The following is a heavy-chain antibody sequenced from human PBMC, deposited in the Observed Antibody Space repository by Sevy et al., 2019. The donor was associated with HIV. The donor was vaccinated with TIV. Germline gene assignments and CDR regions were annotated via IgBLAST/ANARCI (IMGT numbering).Heavy chain of an antibody. CDR2: INPSTGST. CDR1: GYTFTSDY. J-gene: IGHJ4*02. V-gene: IGHV1-46*01. Sequence: SVKVSCKASGYTFTSDYMHWVRQAPGQGLEWMGIINPSTGSTSYAQKFQGRVTMTRDTSTSTVYMELSSLRSEDTAVYYCARDSDNYDILTGYYPCDYWGQGTLVTVSS. CDR3: ARDSDNYDILTGYYPCDY. D-gene: IGHD3-9*01.